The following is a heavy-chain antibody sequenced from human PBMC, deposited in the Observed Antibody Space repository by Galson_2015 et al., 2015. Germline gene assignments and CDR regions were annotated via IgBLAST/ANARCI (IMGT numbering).Heavy chain of an antibody. D-gene: IGHD5-12*01. CDR2: INPSGGST. CDR3: AREYELVAHLQYFDY. V-gene: IGHV1-46*01. J-gene: IGHJ4*02. CDR1: GYTFTSYY. Sequence: SVKVSCKASGYTFTSYYMHWVRQAPGQGLEWMGIINPSGGSTSYAQKFQGRVTMTRDTSTSTVYMELSSLRSEDTAVYYCAREYELVAHLQYFDYWGQGTLVTVSS.